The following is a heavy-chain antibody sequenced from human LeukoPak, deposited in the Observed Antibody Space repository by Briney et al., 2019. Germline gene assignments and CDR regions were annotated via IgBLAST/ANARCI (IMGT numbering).Heavy chain of an antibody. CDR2: INHSGST. CDR3: ARRFYDFWSGYPFDY. CDR1: GGSFSGYY. Sequence: PSETLSLTCAVYGGSFSGYYWSWIRQPPGKGLEWIGEINHSGSTNYNPSLKSRVTISVDTSKNQFSLKLSSVTAADTAVYYCARRFYDFWSGYPFDYWGQGTLVTVSS. D-gene: IGHD3-3*01. J-gene: IGHJ4*02. V-gene: IGHV4-34*01.